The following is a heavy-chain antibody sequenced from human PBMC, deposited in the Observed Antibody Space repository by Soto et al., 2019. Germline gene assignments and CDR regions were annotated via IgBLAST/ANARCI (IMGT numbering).Heavy chain of an antibody. D-gene: IGHD6-13*01. CDR3: ARGVWRSSSWQTFEY. V-gene: IGHV3-33*01. CDR1: DFTLSAYD. Sequence: PGGSLRLSCAASDFTLSAYDMHWVRQAPGKGLEWVAVLSYEGDHQNYAQSVKGRFLVSRDISKNTLFLQMNSLTVEDTAVYYCARGVWRSSSWQTFEYWGQGTLVTVSS. CDR2: LSYEGDHQ. J-gene: IGHJ4*02.